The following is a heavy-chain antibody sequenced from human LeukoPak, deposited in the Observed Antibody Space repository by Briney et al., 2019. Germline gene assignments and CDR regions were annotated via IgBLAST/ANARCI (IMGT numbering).Heavy chain of an antibody. J-gene: IGHJ3*02. Sequence: ASVTVSCKASAYTFTGYYLHWVRQAPGQGLDWMGWIDPNNGDTNYARKFQGRVTMTRDRSISTAYMEVSRLTPDDTAVYYCARRSRNGLDAFDIWGLGTMVTVSS. CDR1: AYTFTGYY. D-gene: IGHD2-8*01. CDR3: ARRSRNGLDAFDI. V-gene: IGHV1-2*02. CDR2: IDPNNGDT.